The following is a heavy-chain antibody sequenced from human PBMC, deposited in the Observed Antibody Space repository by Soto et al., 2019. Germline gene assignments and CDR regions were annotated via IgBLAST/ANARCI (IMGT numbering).Heavy chain of an antibody. CDR1: SGSISSSNW. V-gene: IGHV4-4*02. J-gene: IGHJ3*02. Sequence: QVQLQESGPGLVKPSGTLSLTCAVSSGSISSSNWWSWVRQPPGKGLEWIGEIYHSGSTNYNPSLKSPVTILIDKSKNQFSLKLSSVTAEDTAVYYCASKGVVVVAAPYAFDIWGQGTMVTVSS. CDR2: IYHSGST. CDR3: ASKGVVVVAAPYAFDI. D-gene: IGHD2-15*01.